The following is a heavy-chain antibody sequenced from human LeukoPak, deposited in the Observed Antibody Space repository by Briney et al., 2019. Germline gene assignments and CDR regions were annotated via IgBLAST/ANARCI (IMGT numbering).Heavy chain of an antibody. Sequence: SETLSLTCAVSGHSISSGYYWGWIRQPPGKGLEWIGSIYHSGSTYYNPSLKSRVTISVDTSKNQFSLKLSSVTAADTAVYYCATARVGFDPWGQGTLVTVSS. D-gene: IGHD2-15*01. CDR2: IYHSGST. CDR1: GHSISSGYY. J-gene: IGHJ5*02. V-gene: IGHV4-38-2*01. CDR3: ATARVGFDP.